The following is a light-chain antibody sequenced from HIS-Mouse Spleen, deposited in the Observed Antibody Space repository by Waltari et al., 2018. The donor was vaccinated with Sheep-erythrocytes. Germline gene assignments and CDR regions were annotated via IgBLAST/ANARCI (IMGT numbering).Light chain of an antibody. V-gene: IGLV2-11*01. Sequence: QSALTQPRSVSGSPGQSVTISCTGTSSDVGGYNSVSWYQQHPGKAPKLMMYDVSKRHSGIPDRFSGSSSGNTASLTITGAQAEDEADYYCNSRDSSGNHWVFGGGTKLTVL. CDR3: NSRDSSGNHWV. CDR2: DVS. J-gene: IGLJ3*02. CDR1: SSDVGGYNS.